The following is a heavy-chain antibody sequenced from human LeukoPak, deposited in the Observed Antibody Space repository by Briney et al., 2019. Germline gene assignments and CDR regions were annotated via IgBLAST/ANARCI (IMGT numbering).Heavy chain of an antibody. CDR1: GFTFDDYA. CDR2: ITWNTGSI. V-gene: IGHV3-9*01. CDR3: AKDRGGSYFDAFDI. D-gene: IGHD1-26*01. J-gene: IGHJ3*02. Sequence: PGGSLRLSCAASGFTFDDYAMHWVRQAPGKGQEWVSGITWNTGSIGYADSVKGRFTVSRDNAKNSLYLQMNSLRADDTALYYCAKDRGGSYFDAFDIWGQGTLVTVSS.